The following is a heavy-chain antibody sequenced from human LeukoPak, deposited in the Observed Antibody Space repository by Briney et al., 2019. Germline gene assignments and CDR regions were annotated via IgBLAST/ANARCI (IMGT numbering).Heavy chain of an antibody. CDR3: AKERRETVVGTVYFQH. V-gene: IGHV3-30*18. CDR2: ISYDGTNN. CDR1: GFTFSNFG. D-gene: IGHD6-19*01. Sequence: RRSLRLSCAASGFTFSNFGMHWVRQAPGKGLEWVAIISYDGTNNNYADSVKGRFTISRDNSKNTLYLQMNSLRAEDTAVYYCAKERRETVVGTVYFQHWGQGTLVTVSS. J-gene: IGHJ1*01.